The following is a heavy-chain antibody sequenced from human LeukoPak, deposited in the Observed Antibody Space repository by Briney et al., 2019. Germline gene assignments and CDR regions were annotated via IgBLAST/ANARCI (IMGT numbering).Heavy chain of an antibody. J-gene: IGHJ3*02. CDR2: ISSSSSTI. D-gene: IGHD5-24*01. CDR1: GFTFSSYS. V-gene: IGHV3-48*02. Sequence: GGSLRLSCAASGFTFSSYSMNWVRQAPGKGLEWVSYISSSSSTIYYADSVKGRFTVSGDNAKNSLYLQMSSLRDEDTAMYYCARDLATNTDGFDIWGQGTMVSVSS. CDR3: ARDLATNTDGFDI.